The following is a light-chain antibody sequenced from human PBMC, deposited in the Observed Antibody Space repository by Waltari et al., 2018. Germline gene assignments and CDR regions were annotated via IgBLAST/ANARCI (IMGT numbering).Light chain of an antibody. Sequence: DIQMTQSPSSLSASVGDRVTITCRASQSITIYLNWYQHKPGKAPKLLIYAASSLQGGVPTRFSCSGSGTDFNLTISTLQPEDFATYYCQQSYSALTFGGGTKVEIK. J-gene: IGKJ4*01. CDR3: QQSYSALT. V-gene: IGKV1-39*01. CDR2: AAS. CDR1: QSITIY.